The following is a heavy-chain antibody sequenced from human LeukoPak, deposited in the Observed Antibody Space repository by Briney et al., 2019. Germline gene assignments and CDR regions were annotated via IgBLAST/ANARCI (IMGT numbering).Heavy chain of an antibody. D-gene: IGHD2-15*01. CDR3: ASFYCSGGSCYQYYYYYYMDV. J-gene: IGHJ6*03. Sequence: SETLSLTCTVSGGSISSYYWSWIRQPPGKGLEWIGRISSSGSTNYDPSLKSRVTISVDTSKNQFSLKLSSVTAADTAVYYCASFYCSGGSCYQYYYYYYMDVWGKGTTVTISS. V-gene: IGHV4-4*08. CDR1: GGSISSYY. CDR2: ISSSGST.